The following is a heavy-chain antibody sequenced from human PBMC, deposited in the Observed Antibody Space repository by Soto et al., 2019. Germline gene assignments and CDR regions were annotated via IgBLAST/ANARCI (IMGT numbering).Heavy chain of an antibody. J-gene: IGHJ5*02. Sequence: KTSETLSLTCTVSGGSISSGGYYWSWIRQHPGKGLEWIGYIYYSGSTYYNPSLKSRVTISVDTSKNQFSLKLSSVTAADTAVYYCARDAHYYDSSGYYGWFDPWGQGTLVTVSS. CDR3: ARDAHYYDSSGYYGWFDP. CDR2: IYYSGST. D-gene: IGHD3-22*01. V-gene: IGHV4-31*03. CDR1: GGSISSGGYY.